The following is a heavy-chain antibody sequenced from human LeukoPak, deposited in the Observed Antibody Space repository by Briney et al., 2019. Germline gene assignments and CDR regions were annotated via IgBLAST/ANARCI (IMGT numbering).Heavy chain of an antibody. J-gene: IGHJ4*02. CDR2: ISSTGSST. V-gene: IGHV3-23*01. Sequence: AGGSLRLSCAASGFAFSGYAMSWVRQAPGKGLGWVSFISSTGSSTYYADSVKGRFTISSDNSKNTLYLQMNSLRAEDTAVYYCAKDHRYCSGGTCHSGFDYWGQGTLVTVSS. CDR1: GFAFSGYA. CDR3: AKDHRYCSGGTCHSGFDY. D-gene: IGHD2-15*01.